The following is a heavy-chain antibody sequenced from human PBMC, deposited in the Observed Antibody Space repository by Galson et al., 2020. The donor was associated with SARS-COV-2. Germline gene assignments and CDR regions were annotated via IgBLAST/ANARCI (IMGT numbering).Heavy chain of an antibody. Sequence: EPSETLSLTCAVYGGSFRGYYWSWIRQPPGQGLEWIGELNHSGSTNYNPSLKSRVTISVDTSKNQFSLKLSTVTAADTAVYYCARAGYGDYEGWFDPWGQGTLVTVSS. D-gene: IGHD4-17*01. J-gene: IGHJ5*02. V-gene: IGHV4-34*01. CDR1: GGSFRGYY. CDR3: ARAGYGDYEGWFDP. CDR2: LNHSGST.